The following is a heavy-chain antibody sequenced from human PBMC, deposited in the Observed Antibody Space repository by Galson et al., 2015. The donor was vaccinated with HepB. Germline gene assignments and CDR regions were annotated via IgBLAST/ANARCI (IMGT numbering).Heavy chain of an antibody. Sequence: SLRLSCAASGFLFSGHSMHWVRLVPGKGLVWVSRISSDGSDTTYADSVKGRFTISRDNAKTAVYLQVNSLRGDDTAVYYCARGPLYRSGLDVWGQGTTVTVSS. CDR1: GFLFSGHS. CDR2: ISSDGSDT. D-gene: IGHD2-15*01. J-gene: IGHJ6*02. CDR3: ARGPLYRSGLDV. V-gene: IGHV3-74*03.